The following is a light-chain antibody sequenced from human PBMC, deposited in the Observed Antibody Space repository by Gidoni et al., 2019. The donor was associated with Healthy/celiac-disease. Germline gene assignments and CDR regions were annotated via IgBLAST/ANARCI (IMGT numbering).Light chain of an antibody. CDR3: MQALQTPPST. Sequence: DIAMSQSPLSLPVTPGEPASISSRPSQSRLHSNGYNYLDWYLQKPGQSPPLLIYLASTRVSGVPDRFSSSRSCTDFTLKISRVEAEDVCVYYCMQALQTPPSTFGQXTKLEIK. V-gene: IGKV2-28*01. CDR2: LAS. CDR1: QSRLHSNGYNY. J-gene: IGKJ2*01.